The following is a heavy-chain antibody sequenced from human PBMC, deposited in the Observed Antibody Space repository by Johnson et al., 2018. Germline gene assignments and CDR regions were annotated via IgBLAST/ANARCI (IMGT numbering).Heavy chain of an antibody. V-gene: IGHV3-9*01. CDR2: ISWNSGII. CDR1: GFIFDDYD. J-gene: IGHJ3*01. CDR3: AKSLGYGSGSYHYAFDV. D-gene: IGHD3-10*01. Sequence: EVQLVESGGGLLQPGRSLRLSCAASGFIFDDYDMQWVRQAPGKGLEWVSGISWNSGIIGYADSVKGRFTISKDNAKNSLYLQMNSLRAEDTALYYCAKSLGYGSGSYHYAFDVWGQGTMVTVSS.